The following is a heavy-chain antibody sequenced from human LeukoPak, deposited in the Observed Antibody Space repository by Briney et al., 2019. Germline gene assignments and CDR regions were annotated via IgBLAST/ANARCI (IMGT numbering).Heavy chain of an antibody. J-gene: IGHJ4*02. Sequence: GRSQRLSCAASGFTFSSYGIHWVRQAPGKGLEWVAVISDDGSDKYYADSVKGRFTISRDNSKNTLYLQMNSLRAEDTALYYCAKDRQTDYGDCVFDYWGQGTLVTVSS. CDR2: ISDDGSDK. CDR3: AKDRQTDYGDCVFDY. D-gene: IGHD4-17*01. V-gene: IGHV3-30*18. CDR1: GFTFSSYG.